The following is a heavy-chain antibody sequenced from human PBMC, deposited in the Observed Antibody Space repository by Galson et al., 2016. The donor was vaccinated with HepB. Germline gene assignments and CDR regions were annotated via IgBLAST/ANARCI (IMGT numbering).Heavy chain of an antibody. CDR2: ISSSSSYM. J-gene: IGHJ4*02. D-gene: IGHD3-10*01. CDR1: GFPFSTYS. Sequence: SLRLSCAASGFPFSTYSMNWVRQAPGKGLEWVSSISSSSSYMDYADSMRGRFTISRDNSKNTVFLQMSSLRAEDTALYYCVKEGTQTYGDYWGQGALVTVSS. CDR3: VKEGTQTYGDY. V-gene: IGHV3-21*01.